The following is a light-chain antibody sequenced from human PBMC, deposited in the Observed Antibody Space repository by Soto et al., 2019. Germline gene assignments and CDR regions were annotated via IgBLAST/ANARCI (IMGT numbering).Light chain of an antibody. CDR3: QQYGSSPRYT. Sequence: EIVLTQSPGTLSLSPGERATLSCRASQTVRSNYLAWYQQKFGQAPRPLIYGASSRATDIPDRFSGSGSGTDFTFTISRPESEDFAVYYCQQYGSSPRYTFGQGTKLEIK. J-gene: IGKJ2*01. CDR2: GAS. CDR1: QTVRSNY. V-gene: IGKV3-20*01.